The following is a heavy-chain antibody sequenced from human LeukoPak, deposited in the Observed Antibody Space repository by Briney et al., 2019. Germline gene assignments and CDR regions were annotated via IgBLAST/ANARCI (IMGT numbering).Heavy chain of an antibody. CDR3: ARFSWGCSTASCYLTN. J-gene: IGHJ4*02. Sequence: SETLSLTCTVGGGSLSGHYWGWIRQPPGKGLELVGHIYYTGATFYNPSLNSRITITLDTSRNQFSLRLTSVIAADTAVYYCARFSWGCSTASCYLTNWGQGTLVTVSS. V-gene: IGHV4-59*11. D-gene: IGHD2-2*01. CDR2: IYYTGAT. CDR1: GGSLSGHY.